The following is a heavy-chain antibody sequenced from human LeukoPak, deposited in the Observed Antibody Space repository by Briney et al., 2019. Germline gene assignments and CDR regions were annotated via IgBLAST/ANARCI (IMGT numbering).Heavy chain of an antibody. CDR2: ISSGVST. V-gene: IGHV3-53*01. Sequence: GGSLRLSCAASGITFSSNYMRWVRQAPGKGLEWVSVISSGVSTSYADSVKGRYTIYRDNSKDTLYLQMNSLGAEDTAVYYCARDTPPDYWGQGTLVTVSS. J-gene: IGHJ4*02. CDR1: GITFSSNY. CDR3: ARDTPPDY.